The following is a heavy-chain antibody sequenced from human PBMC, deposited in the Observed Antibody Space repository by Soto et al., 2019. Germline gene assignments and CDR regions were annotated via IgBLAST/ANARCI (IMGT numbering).Heavy chain of an antibody. Sequence: SETLSLTXSVSGVSISSYFWSWIRQAPGRGLEWIGYTYHRGSTNYSPSLKSRVAISLDTSENQFSLKVNSVTAADTAVYYCARIGGYHGPLDYWGQGTPVTVSS. J-gene: IGHJ4*02. D-gene: IGHD6-25*01. CDR3: ARIGGYHGPLDY. CDR2: TYHRGST. V-gene: IGHV4-59*01. CDR1: GVSISSYF.